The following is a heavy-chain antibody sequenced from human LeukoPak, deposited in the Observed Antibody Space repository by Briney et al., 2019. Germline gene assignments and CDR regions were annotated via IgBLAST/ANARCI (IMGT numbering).Heavy chain of an antibody. D-gene: IGHD5-18*01. V-gene: IGHV4-59*01. CDR1: DGAIAGYS. J-gene: IGHJ6*03. Sequence: SETLSLTCTVSDGAIAGYSWSWIRQAPGKGLEWIGYIYYSGDTNYNPSLQSRVTVSVDTSKNQFSLKLSSVTAADTAVYYCARTTEGGYTYGYFYYYYMDVWGKGTTVTISS. CDR3: ARTTEGGYTYGYFYYYYMDV. CDR2: IYYSGDT.